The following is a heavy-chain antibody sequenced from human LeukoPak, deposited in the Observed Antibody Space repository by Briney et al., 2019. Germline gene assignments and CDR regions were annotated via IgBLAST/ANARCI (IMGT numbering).Heavy chain of an antibody. CDR2: IGGTGVRT. V-gene: IGHV3-23*01. Sequence: ETLSLTCSVYGGSFSGHYWSWVRQAPGKGLEWVSTIGGTGVRTYYADSVKGRFTISRDNSKNTLYLQINSLRAEDTAVYFCAKDRLGGPYFFHYWGQGTLVTVSS. CDR1: GGSFSGHY. D-gene: IGHD3-16*01. J-gene: IGHJ4*02. CDR3: AKDRLGGPYFFHY.